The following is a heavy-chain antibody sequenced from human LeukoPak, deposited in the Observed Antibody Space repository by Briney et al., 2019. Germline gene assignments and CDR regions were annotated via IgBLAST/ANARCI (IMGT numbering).Heavy chain of an antibody. V-gene: IGHV1-18*01. CDR3: ARTYYYGSGSYSNWFDP. D-gene: IGHD3-10*01. Sequence: ASVKVSCKASGYTFTSYGISWVRQAPGQGLEWMGWISAYNGNTNYAQKLQGRVTMTTDTSTSTAYMELRSLRSDDTAVYYCARTYYYGSGSYSNWFDPWGQGTLVTVSS. J-gene: IGHJ5*02. CDR2: ISAYNGNT. CDR1: GYTFTSYG.